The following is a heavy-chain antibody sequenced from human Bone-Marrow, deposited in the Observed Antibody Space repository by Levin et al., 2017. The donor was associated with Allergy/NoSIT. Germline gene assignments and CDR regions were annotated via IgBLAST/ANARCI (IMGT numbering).Heavy chain of an antibody. V-gene: IGHV3-23*01. CDR3: AKDLRVSFDRYFSYYGMDV. J-gene: IGHJ6*02. CDR1: GFTFSSYA. CDR2: ISGSGGSP. Sequence: GGSLRLSCAASGFTFSSYAMTWVRQAPGKGLHWVSAISGSGGSPYYADSVKGRFTISRDNSKNMLYLQMNSLRAEDTAVYYCAKDLRVSFDRYFSYYGMDVWGQGTTVTVSS. D-gene: IGHD2/OR15-2a*01.